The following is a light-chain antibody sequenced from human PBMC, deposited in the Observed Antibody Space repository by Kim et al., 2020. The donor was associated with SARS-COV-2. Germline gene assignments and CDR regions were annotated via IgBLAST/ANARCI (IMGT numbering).Light chain of an antibody. J-gene: IGKJ1*01. Sequence: QPASISCRSSQSLVHSDENTYLNWFQQRPGQSPRRLIYKVSNRDSGVPDRFSGSGSGTDFTLKISRVEAEDVGVYYCMQGTHSWTFGQGTKVDIK. V-gene: IGKV2-30*02. CDR2: KVS. CDR3: MQGTHSWT. CDR1: QSLVHSDENTY.